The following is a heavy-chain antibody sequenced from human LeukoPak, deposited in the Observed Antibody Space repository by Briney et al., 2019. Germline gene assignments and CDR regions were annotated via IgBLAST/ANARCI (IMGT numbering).Heavy chain of an antibody. D-gene: IGHD6-6*01. Sequence: GGSLRLSCTASGFTFGDYAMSWFRQAPGKGLEWVGFIRSKAYGGTTQYAASVKGRVTISRDDSKRIAYLQMNSLKTEDTGVYYCTRVALPPGTYSSSAGVEYYFDYWGQGTLVTVSS. J-gene: IGHJ4*02. V-gene: IGHV3-49*03. CDR3: TRVALPPGTYSSSAGVEYYFDY. CDR1: GFTFGDYA. CDR2: IRSKAYGGTT.